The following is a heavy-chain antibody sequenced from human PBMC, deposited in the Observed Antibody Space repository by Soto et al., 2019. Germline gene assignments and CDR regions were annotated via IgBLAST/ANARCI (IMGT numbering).Heavy chain of an antibody. J-gene: IGHJ5*01. CDR3: ARGDGSYYGSGSYFDS. CDR1: GYTFINYD. V-gene: IGHV1-8*01. Sequence: QVQLAQSGAEVKKPGASVKVSCKASGYTFINYDINWVRQATGQGLEWIGWMNPNSGDTGYAQKFQGRVTMTRDTSISTAYMELSSLRSDDTAVYYCARGDGSYYGSGSYFDSWGQGTLVTVSS. CDR2: MNPNSGDT. D-gene: IGHD3-10*01.